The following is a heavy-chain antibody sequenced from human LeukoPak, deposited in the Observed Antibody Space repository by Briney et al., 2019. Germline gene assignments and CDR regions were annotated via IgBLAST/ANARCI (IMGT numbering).Heavy chain of an antibody. D-gene: IGHD5-24*01. J-gene: IGHJ3*02. Sequence: GASVKVFCKASGYTLTGYYIHWVRQAPGQGLEWMGWISAYNGNTNYAQKLQGKVTMTTDTSTSTAYMELRSLRSDDTAVYYCARGGGWQDAFDIWGQGTMVTVSS. CDR3: ARGGGWQDAFDI. CDR2: ISAYNGNT. CDR1: GYTLTGYY. V-gene: IGHV1-18*04.